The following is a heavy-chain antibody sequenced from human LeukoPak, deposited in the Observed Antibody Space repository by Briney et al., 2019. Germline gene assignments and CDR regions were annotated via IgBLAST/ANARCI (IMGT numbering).Heavy chain of an antibody. J-gene: IGHJ4*02. Sequence: ASVKVSCKASGYTFTGYYMHWVRQAPGQGLEWMGWINPNSGGTNYAQKFQGRVTMTRDTSISTAYMELSRLRSDDTAVYYCARVKVRGVYSPLDYWGQGTLVTVSS. CDR2: INPNSGGT. V-gene: IGHV1-2*02. CDR3: ARVKVRGVYSPLDY. D-gene: IGHD3-10*01. CDR1: GYTFTGYY.